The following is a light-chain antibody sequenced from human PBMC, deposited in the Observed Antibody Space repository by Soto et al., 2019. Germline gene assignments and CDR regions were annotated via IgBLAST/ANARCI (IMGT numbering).Light chain of an antibody. CDR2: TAS. Sequence: DIQMTQSPSSLSASVGDSVTITCRASQGINKFLAWFQQKPGTAPKSLISTASRLQSGFPSRFSGSGSGTHCTLTINNLQPEDFATYYCQQYESSPLSFGGGTRVEIK. CDR3: QQYESSPLS. CDR1: QGINKF. J-gene: IGKJ4*01. V-gene: IGKV1-16*01.